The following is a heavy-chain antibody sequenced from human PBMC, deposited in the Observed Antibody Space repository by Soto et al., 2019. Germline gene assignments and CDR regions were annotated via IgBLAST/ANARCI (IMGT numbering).Heavy chain of an antibody. V-gene: IGHV3-30*18. J-gene: IGHJ4*02. D-gene: IGHD3-22*01. CDR1: GFTFSSYA. CDR3: AEDSYYHDSTGYYIFDY. Sequence: PGGSLRLSCAASGFTFSSYAMSWVRQAPGKGLEWVAHISYDGSNEHYVDSVKGRFTISRDNSKNTLYLQMTSLRAEDTAVYYCAEDSYYHDSTGYYIFDYWGQGTLVTVSS. CDR2: ISYDGSNE.